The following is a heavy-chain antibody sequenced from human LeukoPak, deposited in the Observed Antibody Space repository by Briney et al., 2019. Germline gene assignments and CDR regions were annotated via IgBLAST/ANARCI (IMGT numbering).Heavy chain of an antibody. CDR3: ARETTVTTSGFDY. CDR1: GGSISSYY. CDR2: IYYSGST. J-gene: IGHJ4*02. D-gene: IGHD4-17*01. V-gene: IGHV4-39*07. Sequence: SETLSLTCTVSGGSISSYYWSWIRQPPGKGLEWIGSIYYSGSTYYNPSLKSRVTISVDTSKNQFSLKLSSVTAADTAVYYCARETTVTTSGFDYWGQGTLVTVSS.